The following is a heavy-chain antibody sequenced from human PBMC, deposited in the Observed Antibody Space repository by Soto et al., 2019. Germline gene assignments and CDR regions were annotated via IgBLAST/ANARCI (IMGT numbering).Heavy chain of an antibody. Sequence: DVRLVESGGDLVQPGGSLRLSCAAPGFTFKSYSMNWVRQAPGKGLEWVSYISGDGGDLYYADSVKGRFTISRDNAKNSLYLEMNSLRDEDSAVYYCAREASHSPLTAVVDYWGQGTLVTVSS. CDR1: GFTFKSYS. J-gene: IGHJ4*02. CDR3: AREASHSPLTAVVDY. V-gene: IGHV3-48*02. CDR2: ISGDGGDL. D-gene: IGHD5-18*01.